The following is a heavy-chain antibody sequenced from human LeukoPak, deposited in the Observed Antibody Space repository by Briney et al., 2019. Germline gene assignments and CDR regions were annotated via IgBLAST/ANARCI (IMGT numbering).Heavy chain of an antibody. CDR3: ARSAYGDSAFEY. V-gene: IGHV3-21*01. Sequence: GGSLRLTCTASEFTFSSFNMNWVRQAPGKGLEWVASISGSSSYRNYGDSVKGRFTISRDNAKNSVYLQMNSLRAEETAVYYCARSAYGDSAFEYWGQGTLITVSS. CDR1: EFTFSSFN. J-gene: IGHJ4*02. D-gene: IGHD4-17*01. CDR2: ISGSSSYR.